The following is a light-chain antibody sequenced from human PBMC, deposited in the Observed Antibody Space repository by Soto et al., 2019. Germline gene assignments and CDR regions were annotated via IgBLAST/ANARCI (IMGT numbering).Light chain of an antibody. CDR2: DVT. Sequence: QSALTQPASVSGSPGQSIAISFTGTSSDVGGYNYVSWYQQHPGKAPKLMIHDVTNRPSGVSNRFSGSKSGNTASLTISGLQTEDEADYYCSSYTSSDTYVFGTGTKLTVL. J-gene: IGLJ1*01. CDR3: SSYTSSDTYV. V-gene: IGLV2-14*01. CDR1: SSDVGGYNY.